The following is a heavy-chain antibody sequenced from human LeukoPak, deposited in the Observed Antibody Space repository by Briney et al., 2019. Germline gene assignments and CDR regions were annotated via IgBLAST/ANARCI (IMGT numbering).Heavy chain of an antibody. D-gene: IGHD6-6*01. CDR1: GGSISSYY. V-gene: IGHV4-4*07. CDR2: FYTSGST. Sequence: SETLSLTCTVSGGSISSYYWSWIRQPAGKGLEWIGRFYTSGSTNYNPSLKSRVTISVDTSKNQFSLKLSSVTAADTALYYCAREVVAAHNWFDPWGQGTLVTVSS. CDR3: AREVVAAHNWFDP. J-gene: IGHJ5*02.